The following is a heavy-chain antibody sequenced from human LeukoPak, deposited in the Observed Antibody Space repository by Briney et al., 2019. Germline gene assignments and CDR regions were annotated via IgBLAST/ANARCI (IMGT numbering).Heavy chain of an antibody. CDR3: ARREDWNYDY. V-gene: IGHV4-39*01. J-gene: IGHJ4*02. CDR2: IYYSGST. CDR1: GVSISSSSYY. D-gene: IGHD1-7*01. Sequence: PSETLSLTCTVSGVSISSSSYYWGWIRQPPGKGLEWIGSIYYSGSTYYNPSLKSRVTISVDTSKNQFSLKLSSVTAADTAVYYCARREDWNYDYWGQGTLVTVSS.